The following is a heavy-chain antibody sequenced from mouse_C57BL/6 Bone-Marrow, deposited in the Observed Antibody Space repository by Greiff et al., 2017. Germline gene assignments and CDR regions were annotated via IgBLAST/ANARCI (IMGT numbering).Heavy chain of an antibody. D-gene: IGHD1-1*01. J-gene: IGHJ2*01. V-gene: IGHV5-4*01. CDR3: ARDIGTVVADY. CDR2: ISDGGSYT. Sequence: EVKLVESGGGLVKPGGSLKLSCAASGFTFSSYAMSWVRQTPAKRLEWVATISDGGSYTYYPDNVKGRFTISRDNAKNNLYLQMSHLKSEDTAMYYCARDIGTVVADYWGQGTTLTVSS. CDR1: GFTFSSYA.